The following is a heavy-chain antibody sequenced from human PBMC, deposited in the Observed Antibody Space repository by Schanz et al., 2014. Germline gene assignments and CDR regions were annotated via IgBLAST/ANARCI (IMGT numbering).Heavy chain of an antibody. CDR3: ARKMKLGVYGGKGHDYLDI. Sequence: EVHLVESGGGLVQPGGSLRLSCAASGITFSSHSFNWVRQAPGKGLEWISYITYNGGTIYYADSVKGRFTISRDNAKNSLYLEMNSLRAEDTAVYYCARKMKLGVYGGKGHDYLDIWGQGTMVTVSS. D-gene: IGHD4-17*01. J-gene: IGHJ3*02. CDR1: GITFSSHS. CDR2: ITYNGGTI. V-gene: IGHV3-48*01.